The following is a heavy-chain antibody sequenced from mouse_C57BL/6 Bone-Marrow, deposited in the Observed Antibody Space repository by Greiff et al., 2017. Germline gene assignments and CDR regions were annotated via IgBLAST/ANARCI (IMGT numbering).Heavy chain of an antibody. CDR2: INPSSGYT. Sequence: VQLKESGAELARPGASVKMSCKASGYTFTSYTMHWVKQRPGQGLEWIGYINPSSGYTKYNQKFKDKATLTADKSSSTAYMQLSSLTSEVSAVYYCATYYSWYFDVWGTGTTVTVSS. J-gene: IGHJ1*03. D-gene: IGHD2-10*01. V-gene: IGHV1-4*01. CDR3: ATYYSWYFDV. CDR1: GYTFTSYT.